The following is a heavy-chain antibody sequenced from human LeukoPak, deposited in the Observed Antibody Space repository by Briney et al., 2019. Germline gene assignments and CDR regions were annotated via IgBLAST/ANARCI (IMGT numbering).Heavy chain of an antibody. CDR3: AKAADRGYFDY. CDR2: ISSSSSTI. CDR1: GFTFSSYS. V-gene: IGHV3-48*01. J-gene: IGHJ4*02. Sequence: PGGSLRLSCAASGFTFSSYSMNWVRQAPGKGLEWVSYISSSSSTIYYADSVKGRFTISRDNAKNSLYLQMNSLRAEDTAVYYCAKAADRGYFDYWGQGTLVTVSS.